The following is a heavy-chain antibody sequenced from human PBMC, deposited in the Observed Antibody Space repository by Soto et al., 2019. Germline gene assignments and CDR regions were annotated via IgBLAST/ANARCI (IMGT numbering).Heavy chain of an antibody. CDR1: GFTFSSYG. J-gene: IGHJ4*02. V-gene: IGHV3-30*18. Sequence: QVQLVESGGGVVQPGRSLRLSCAASGFTFSSYGMHWVRQAPGPGLERVAVISYDGSNKYYADSVKGRFTISRDNSKNTLYLQMNRLRAEDTAVYYCAKGLKIAAAGTMGYWGQGTLVTVSS. CDR2: ISYDGSNK. D-gene: IGHD6-13*01. CDR3: AKGLKIAAAGTMGY.